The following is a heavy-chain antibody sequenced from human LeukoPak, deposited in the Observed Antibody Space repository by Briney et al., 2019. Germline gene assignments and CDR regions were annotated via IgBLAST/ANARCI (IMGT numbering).Heavy chain of an antibody. CDR2: IIPIFGTA. J-gene: IGHJ4*02. V-gene: IGHV1-69*01. D-gene: IGHD5-12*01. Sequence: SSVKVSCKASGGTFSSYAISWVRQAPGQGLEWMGGIIPIFGTANYAQKFQGRVTITADESTSTAYMELSSLRSEGTAVYYCARETVDLRGYFDYWGQGTLVTVSS. CDR3: ARETVDLRGYFDY. CDR1: GGTFSSYA.